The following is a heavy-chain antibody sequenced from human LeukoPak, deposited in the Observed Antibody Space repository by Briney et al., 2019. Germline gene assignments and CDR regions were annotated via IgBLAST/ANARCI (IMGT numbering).Heavy chain of an antibody. V-gene: IGHV3-64D*06. CDR3: VKVADTYSIRGYLDY. J-gene: IGHJ4*02. CDR2: IGSNGGST. D-gene: IGHD6-19*01. CDR1: GGSISSYY. Sequence: PSETLSLTCTVSGGSISSYYWSWVRQAPGKGLEYVSAIGSNGGSTYYADSVKGRFTISRDNSKNTLYLQMSSLRAEDTAVYYCVKVADTYSIRGYLDYWGQGTLVTVSS.